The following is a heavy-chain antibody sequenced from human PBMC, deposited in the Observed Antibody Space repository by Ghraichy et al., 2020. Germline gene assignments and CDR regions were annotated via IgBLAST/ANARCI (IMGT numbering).Heavy chain of an antibody. CDR2: INYYGSEK. CDR1: GFTFSKYW. V-gene: IGHV3-7*04. Sequence: GGSLRLSCATSGFTFSKYWMTWVRQAPGKGLEWVANINYYGSEKYSVDSVKGRFSISRDNAKNSLYLEMNSLRAEDSAVYYCARRDYGDPIDYWGQGTLVTGSS. D-gene: IGHD4-17*01. J-gene: IGHJ4*02. CDR3: ARRDYGDPIDY.